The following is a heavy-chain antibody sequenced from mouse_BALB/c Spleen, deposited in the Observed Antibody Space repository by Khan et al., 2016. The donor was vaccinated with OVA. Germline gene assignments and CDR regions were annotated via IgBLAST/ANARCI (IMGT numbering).Heavy chain of an antibody. CDR2: IYPGNDNT. J-gene: IGHJ2*01. D-gene: IGHD6-1*01. V-gene: IGHV1S132*01. CDR1: GYTFTSYW. Sequence: VQLQQSGAELMRPGASVKLSCKTSGYTFTSYWIHWVKQRSGQGLEWIASIYPGNDNTYYNEKFKGKATLTADTSSTTAYMQLSSLKSEDSAVYCCARKEPVYYFDYWGQGTTLTGSS. CDR3: ARKEPVYYFDY.